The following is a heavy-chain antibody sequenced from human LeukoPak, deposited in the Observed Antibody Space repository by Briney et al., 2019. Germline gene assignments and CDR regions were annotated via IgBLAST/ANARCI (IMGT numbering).Heavy chain of an antibody. Sequence: GGSLRLSCAASGFTFSSYAMSWVRQAPGKGLEWVSAISGSGGSTYYADSVKGRFTISRDNSKNTLYLQMNSLRAEDTAVYYCATVFIKPTIVVVPAAMGSFDYWGQGTLVTVSS. V-gene: IGHV3-23*01. J-gene: IGHJ4*02. CDR2: ISGSGGST. CDR3: ATVFIKPTIVVVPAAMGSFDY. CDR1: GFTFSSYA. D-gene: IGHD2-2*01.